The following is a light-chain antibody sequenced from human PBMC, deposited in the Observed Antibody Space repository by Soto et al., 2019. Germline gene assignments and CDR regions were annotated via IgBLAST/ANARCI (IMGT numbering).Light chain of an antibody. Sequence: EIVMTQSPATLSVSPGERATLSCRASQSVSTNLAWYQHKPGQAPRLLIHSASSRATGIPARFSDSGSGTELTLTISSLQSEDFAVYYCQQYNNWPWTFGQGTKVEIK. CDR2: SAS. J-gene: IGKJ1*01. CDR3: QQYNNWPWT. V-gene: IGKV3-15*01. CDR1: QSVSTN.